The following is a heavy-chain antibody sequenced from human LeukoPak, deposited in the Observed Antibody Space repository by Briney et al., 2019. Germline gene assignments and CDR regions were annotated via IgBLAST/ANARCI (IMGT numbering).Heavy chain of an antibody. V-gene: IGHV3-23*01. Sequence: GRSLRLSCAASGFIFHTYAMSWVRQPPGKGLEGVSTITASGNYTAYADSVKGRFTISRDSSKNTVYLQMNSLRAEDTAVYYCARRTGALCTKSICRFDSWGQGTLVAVSS. CDR3: ARRTGALCTKSICRFDS. CDR1: GFIFHTYA. D-gene: IGHD2-8*01. J-gene: IGHJ4*02. CDR2: ITASGNYT.